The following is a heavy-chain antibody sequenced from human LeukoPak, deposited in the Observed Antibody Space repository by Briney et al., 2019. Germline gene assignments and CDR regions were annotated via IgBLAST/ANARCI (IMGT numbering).Heavy chain of an antibody. D-gene: IGHD3-10*01. J-gene: IGHJ4*02. V-gene: IGHV4-31*03. Sequence: PSQTLSLTCTVSADSLSSGGPYWAWIRQFPGKGLESIGFIHHSGRSRHNPSLKDRVAISVDTSRKQFALKLSSVTAADTAMYYCARGGNRFGGFYFDYWGQRIQVIVSS. CDR2: IHHSGRS. CDR3: ARGGNRFGGFYFDY. CDR1: ADSLSSGGPY.